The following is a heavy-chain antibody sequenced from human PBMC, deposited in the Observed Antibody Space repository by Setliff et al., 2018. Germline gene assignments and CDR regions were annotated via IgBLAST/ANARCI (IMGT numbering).Heavy chain of an antibody. CDR1: GGSISSGDYY. CDR3: ARVVVVPAANGRGDAFDI. J-gene: IGHJ3*02. V-gene: IGHV4-30-4*08. D-gene: IGHD2-2*01. CDR2: IYYSGST. Sequence: PSETLSLTCTVSGGSISSGDYYWSWIRQPPGKGLEWIGYIYYSGSTYYNPSLKSRVTISVDTSKNQFSLKLSSVTAADTAVYYCARVVVVPAANGRGDAFDIWGQGTMVTVS.